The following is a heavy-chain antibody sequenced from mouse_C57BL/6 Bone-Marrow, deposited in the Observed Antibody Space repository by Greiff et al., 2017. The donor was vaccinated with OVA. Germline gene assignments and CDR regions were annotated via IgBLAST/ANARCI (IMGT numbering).Heavy chain of an antibody. Sequence: QVQLQQPGAELVKPGASVKLSCKASGYTFTSYWMQWVKQRPGQGLEWIGEIDPSDSYTNYNQKFKGKATLTVDTSSSTAYMQLRSLTSEDSAVYYCAREVYYGSSLYYFDYWGQGTTLTVSS. V-gene: IGHV1-50*01. CDR1: GYTFTSYW. CDR2: IDPSDSYT. CDR3: AREVYYGSSLYYFDY. J-gene: IGHJ2*01. D-gene: IGHD1-1*01.